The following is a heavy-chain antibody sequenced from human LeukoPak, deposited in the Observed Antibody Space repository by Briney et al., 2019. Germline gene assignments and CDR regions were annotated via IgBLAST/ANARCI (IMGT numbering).Heavy chain of an antibody. CDR1: GFTFSSYV. J-gene: IGHJ4*02. CDR3: GKVSSGYNYVLY. Sequence: PGGSLRLSCAASGFTFSSYVMSWVRQAPGKGLEWVSAISGSGGSTYYADSVKGRFTISRDNSKNTLYLQMNSLRAEDTAVYYCGKVSSGYNYVLYWGQGTLVTVSS. V-gene: IGHV3-23*01. CDR2: ISGSGGST. D-gene: IGHD5-24*01.